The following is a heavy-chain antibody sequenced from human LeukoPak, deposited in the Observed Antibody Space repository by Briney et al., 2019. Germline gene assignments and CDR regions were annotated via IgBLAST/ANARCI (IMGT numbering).Heavy chain of an antibody. CDR1: GGSISSGSYY. Sequence: SETLSLTCTVSGGSISSGSYYWGWIRQSPGKGLEWVGSVYYSGFTYYNPSLKSRVTISVDTSKNQFSLKLSSVTAADTAVYYCATHHLFVKLRYFYYWGQGTLVTVSS. D-gene: IGHD3-9*01. CDR2: VYYSGFT. J-gene: IGHJ4*02. V-gene: IGHV4-39*01. CDR3: ATHHLFVKLRYFYY.